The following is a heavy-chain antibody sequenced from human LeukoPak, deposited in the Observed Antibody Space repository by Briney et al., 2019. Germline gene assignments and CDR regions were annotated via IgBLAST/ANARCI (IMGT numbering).Heavy chain of an antibody. CDR2: IKPDGNEK. Sequence: GGSLRLSCAASGFSFSTYWMSWVRQAPGKGLEWVAIIKPDGNEKYFMDSMKGRITLSRDNAKNSLYLQMSSLRAEDTAVYYCATRNSWHLRNWGQGTLVTASS. J-gene: IGHJ4*02. CDR3: ATRNSWHLRN. V-gene: IGHV3-7*01. CDR1: GFSFSTYW. D-gene: IGHD6-13*01.